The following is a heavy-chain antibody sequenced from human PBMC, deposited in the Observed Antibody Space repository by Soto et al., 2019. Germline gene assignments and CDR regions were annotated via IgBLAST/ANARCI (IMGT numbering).Heavy chain of an antibody. CDR3: ARSLTEGSFTISGCYTRPLYGMDV. Sequence: ASVKVSCKASGYTFSGYYIHWLRQAPGQGLEWMGWINPNSGGTNYAQKFQGRVTVTRDTPTSTAYMELSRLTSDDTAVYYCARSLTEGSFTISGCYTRPLYGMDVWGQGTPVTVSS. V-gene: IGHV1-2*02. D-gene: IGHD2-2*02. J-gene: IGHJ6*02. CDR2: INPNSGGT. CDR1: GYTFSGYY.